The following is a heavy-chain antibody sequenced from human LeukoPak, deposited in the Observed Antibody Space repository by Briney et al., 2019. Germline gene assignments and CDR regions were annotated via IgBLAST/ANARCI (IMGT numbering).Heavy chain of an antibody. CDR1: GYTFTGYY. D-gene: IGHD1-7*01. CDR2: INPNSGRT. Sequence: ASVKVSCKASGYTFTGYYMNWVRQAPGQGLEWMGWINPNSGRTSYARNFQGRVIMTRDPSINTAYMELSGLRSDDTAVYYCARKHVYNWNYAMFDYWGQGTLVTVSS. CDR3: ARKHVYNWNYAMFDY. V-gene: IGHV1-2*02. J-gene: IGHJ4*02.